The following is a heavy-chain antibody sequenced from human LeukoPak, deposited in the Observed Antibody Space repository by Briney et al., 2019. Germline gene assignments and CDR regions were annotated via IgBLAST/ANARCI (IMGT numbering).Heavy chain of an antibody. J-gene: IGHJ5*02. CDR2: INPNSGGT. CDR3: ARQIWSGQKTPFDP. Sequence: GASMKVSCKASGYTFTGYYMHWVRQAPGQGLEWMGWINPNSGGTNYAQKFQGRVTMTRDTSISTAYMELSRLRSDDTAVYYCARQIWSGQKTPFDPWGQGTLVTVSS. V-gene: IGHV1-2*02. CDR1: GYTFTGYY. D-gene: IGHD3-3*01.